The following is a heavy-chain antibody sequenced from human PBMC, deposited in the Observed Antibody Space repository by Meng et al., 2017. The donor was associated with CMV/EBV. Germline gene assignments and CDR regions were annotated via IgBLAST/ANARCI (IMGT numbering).Heavy chain of an antibody. CDR2: ISNSDGST. CDR3: VRPSFGGAFDI. D-gene: IGHD3-10*01. Sequence: ESLKISCAASGFIFSTYAMNWVRQAPGKGLEWVPGISNSDGSTYYADSVKGRFTISRDNSKDTLYLQMSSLRAEDTAVYYCVRPSFGGAFDIWGQGALVTVSS. J-gene: IGHJ3*02. CDR1: GFIFSTYA. V-gene: IGHV3-23*01.